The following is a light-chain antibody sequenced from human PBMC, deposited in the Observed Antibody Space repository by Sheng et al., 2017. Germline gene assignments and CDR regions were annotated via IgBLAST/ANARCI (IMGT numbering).Light chain of an antibody. V-gene: IGKV1-33*01. Sequence: DIQMTQSPSSLSVSVGDRVTITCQASQDIKNNLNWFQQKQGKAPKLLIYAASSSQTGVPSRFSGSGSGTDFTLTISSLQPEDFATYYCQHFNGYPQITFGPGTKVDVK. CDR3: QHFNGYPQIT. J-gene: IGKJ3*01. CDR2: AAS. CDR1: QDIKNN.